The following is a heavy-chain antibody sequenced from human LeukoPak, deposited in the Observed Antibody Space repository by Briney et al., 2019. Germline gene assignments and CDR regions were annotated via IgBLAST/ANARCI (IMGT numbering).Heavy chain of an antibody. V-gene: IGHV3-7*01. CDR2: IKQDGSEK. J-gene: IGHJ4*02. Sequence: PGGSLRLSCAASGFTFSSYWMSWVRQAPGKGLEWVADIKQDGSEKYYVDSVKGRFTISRDNAKNSLYLQMNSLRAEDTAVYYCARDRDYYGSGSYYLGYWGQGTLVTVSS. CDR3: ARDRDYYGSGSYYLGY. D-gene: IGHD3-10*01. CDR1: GFTFSSYW.